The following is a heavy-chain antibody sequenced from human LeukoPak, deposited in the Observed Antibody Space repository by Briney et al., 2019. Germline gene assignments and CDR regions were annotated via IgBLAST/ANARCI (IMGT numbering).Heavy chain of an antibody. D-gene: IGHD4-17*01. CDR3: VRVRHGDYFDP. CDR2: IRNKAHSYTT. J-gene: IGHJ4*02. V-gene: IGHV3-72*01. CDR1: GFAFSDSY. Sequence: PGGSLRLSCGASGFAFSDSYMDWVRPAPGKGLQWVGRIRNKAHSYTTDYASSVEGRFTISRDDSKNSLFLQMNTLKTEDTAVYYCVRVRHGDYFDPWGLGTLVTVSS.